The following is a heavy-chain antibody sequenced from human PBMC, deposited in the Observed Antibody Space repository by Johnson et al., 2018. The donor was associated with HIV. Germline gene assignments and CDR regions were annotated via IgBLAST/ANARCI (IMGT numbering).Heavy chain of an antibody. Sequence: QVQLVESGGGVVQPGRSLRLSCAASGFTFSSYAMHWVRQAPGKGLEWVAVTSYDGSNKYYADSVKGRFTISRDNSTNTLYLQMNSLRAEDTAVYYCTRGGWKVVTSIFAFDIWGQGTMVAVSS. D-gene: IGHD2-21*02. V-gene: IGHV3-30-3*01. CDR2: TSYDGSNK. CDR3: TRGGWKVVTSIFAFDI. J-gene: IGHJ3*02. CDR1: GFTFSSYA.